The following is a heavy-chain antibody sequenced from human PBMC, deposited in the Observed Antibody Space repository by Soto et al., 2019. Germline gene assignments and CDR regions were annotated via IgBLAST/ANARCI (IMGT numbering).Heavy chain of an antibody. CDR2: IYYSVNP. V-gene: IGHV4-59*01. CDR3: ARVKWDQLYYFDS. Sequence: KASETLSLTCTVSGGSISGYYWSWIRQPPGKGLEWIGYIYYSVNPDYNPSLKSRVSISVDTSKNQFSLKLSSVTAADTAVYYCARVKWDQLYYFDSWGQGTLVTVSS. D-gene: IGHD1-26*01. CDR1: GGSISGYY. J-gene: IGHJ4*02.